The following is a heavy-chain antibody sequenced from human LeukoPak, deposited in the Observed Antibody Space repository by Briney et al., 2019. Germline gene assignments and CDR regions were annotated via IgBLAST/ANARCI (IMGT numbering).Heavy chain of an antibody. Sequence: GESLRLSCAASGFTFSSYGMSWVRQAPGKGLEWVSAISGSGGSTYYADSVKGRFTISRDNSKNTLYLQMGSLRAEDMAVYYCARIEQWPALDYWGQGTLVTVSS. CDR1: GFTFSSYG. CDR2: ISGSGGST. V-gene: IGHV3-23*01. J-gene: IGHJ4*02. CDR3: ARIEQWPALDY. D-gene: IGHD6-19*01.